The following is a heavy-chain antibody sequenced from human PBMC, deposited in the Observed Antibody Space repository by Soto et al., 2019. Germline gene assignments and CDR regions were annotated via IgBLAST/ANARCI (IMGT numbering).Heavy chain of an antibody. J-gene: IGHJ5*02. CDR1: GYTFTSYG. CDR2: ISAYNGNT. Sequence: ASVKVSCKASGYTFTSYGISWVRQAPGQGLEWMGWISAYNGNTNYAQKLQGRVTMTTDTSTSTAYMELRSLRSDDTAVCYCARDLGYCSSTSCRPFDPWGQGTLVTVSS. CDR3: ARDLGYCSSTSCRPFDP. V-gene: IGHV1-18*04. D-gene: IGHD2-2*01.